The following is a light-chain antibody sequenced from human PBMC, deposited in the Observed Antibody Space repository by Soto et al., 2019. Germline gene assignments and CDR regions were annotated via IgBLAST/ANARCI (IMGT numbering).Light chain of an antibody. Sequence: IQMTQSPSSLSASVGDRVTLTCQASHDIRDYLNWYQQKPGKPPKLLIYGASNLQSGVPSRFIGSGYATDFSLTISSLQPEDFATYYCQQTYKNSWTFGPGTKVDIK. V-gene: IGKV1-39*01. CDR2: GAS. CDR1: HDIRDY. CDR3: QQTYKNSWT. J-gene: IGKJ3*01.